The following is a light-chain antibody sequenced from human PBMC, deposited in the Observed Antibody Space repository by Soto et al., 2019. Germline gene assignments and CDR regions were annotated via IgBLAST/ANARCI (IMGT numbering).Light chain of an antibody. CDR1: QSLVHRDGNTY. Sequence: DIVMTQTPLSSPVTLGQPASISCRSSQSLVHRDGNTYLSWLQQRTGQPPRLLIYKISNRVSGVPDRFSGSGAGTDFTLKISRMEAEDVGVYYCMQATQFPQITFGQGTRLEIK. CDR3: MQATQFPQIT. J-gene: IGKJ5*01. V-gene: IGKV2-24*01. CDR2: KIS.